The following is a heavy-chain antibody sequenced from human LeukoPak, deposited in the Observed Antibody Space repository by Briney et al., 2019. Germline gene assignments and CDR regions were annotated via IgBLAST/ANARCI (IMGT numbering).Heavy chain of an antibody. V-gene: IGHV1-69*05. CDR1: GGTFSSYA. CDR2: IIPIFGTA. D-gene: IGHD2-15*01. J-gene: IGHJ3*02. CDR3: ARWEVVAATDAFDI. Sequence: GASVKVSCKASGGTFSSYAISWVRQAPGQGLEWMGGIIPIFGTANYAQKFQGRVTITTDESTSTAYMELSSLRSEDTAVYYCARWEVVAATDAFDIWGQGTMVTVSS.